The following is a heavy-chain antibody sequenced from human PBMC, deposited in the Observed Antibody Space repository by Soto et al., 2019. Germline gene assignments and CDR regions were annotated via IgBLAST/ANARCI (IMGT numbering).Heavy chain of an antibody. CDR2: IFSNDEK. CDR3: ARSPTVTTSGHFDY. J-gene: IGHJ4*01. D-gene: IGHD4-17*01. Sequence: QVTLKESGPVLVKPTETLTLTCTVSGFSLSNARMGVSWVRQPPGKALEWLAHIFSNDEKSYSTSLKSRLTISKDTSKSQVVLTMTNMDPVDTATYYCARSPTVTTSGHFDYWGHGTLVTVSS. V-gene: IGHV2-26*01. CDR1: GFSLSNARMG.